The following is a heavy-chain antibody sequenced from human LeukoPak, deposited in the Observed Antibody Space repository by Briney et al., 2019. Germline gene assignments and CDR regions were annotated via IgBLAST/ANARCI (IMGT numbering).Heavy chain of an antibody. J-gene: IGHJ4*02. CDR1: GFTVSSKY. V-gene: IGHV3-53*01. CDR2: IYAGGST. CDR3: AKGTAMVHFDY. D-gene: IGHD5-18*01. Sequence: GGSLRLSCAASGFTVSSKYMSWVRQAPGKGLEWVSVIYAGGSTYYADSVKGRFTISRDNSKNTLYLQMNSLRAEDAAVYYCAKGTAMVHFDYWGQGTLVTVSS.